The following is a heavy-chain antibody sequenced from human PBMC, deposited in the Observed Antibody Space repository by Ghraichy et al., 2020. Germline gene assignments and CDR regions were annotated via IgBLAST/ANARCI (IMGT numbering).Heavy chain of an antibody. CDR1: GFTFSDYE. Sequence: GGSLRLSCAASGFTFSDYEMNWVRQAPGKGLEWVSYISRSGDTIYYADSVKGRFTISRDNAKNSLYLQMNGLRAEDTAVYYCARDAAMIAARFDYWGQGTLVTVSS. CDR2: ISRSGDTI. D-gene: IGHD6-6*01. V-gene: IGHV3-48*03. CDR3: ARDAAMIAARFDY. J-gene: IGHJ4*02.